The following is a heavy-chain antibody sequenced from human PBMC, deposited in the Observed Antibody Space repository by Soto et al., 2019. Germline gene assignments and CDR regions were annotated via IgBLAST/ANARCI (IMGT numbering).Heavy chain of an antibody. V-gene: IGHV3-33*06. CDR1: GFTFSRNN. J-gene: IGHJ5*02. CDR2: IWYDGSLK. Sequence: QVQLVESGGGVVQPGRSLRLSCAASGFTFSRNNMHWVRQAPGKGLEWVGVIWYDGSLKYYADSVKGRFTISRDNSKNTLYLEMDSLRAEDTAVYYCAKALVVAQVTYNWLDPWGQVTLVTVSS. CDR3: AKALVVAQVTYNWLDP. D-gene: IGHD2-15*01.